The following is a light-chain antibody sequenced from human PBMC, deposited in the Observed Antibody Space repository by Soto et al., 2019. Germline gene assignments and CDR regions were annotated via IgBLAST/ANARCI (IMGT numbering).Light chain of an antibody. Sequence: SYELTQPPSVSVAPGKTAKITCWGNNIGSKSVHWYQQKPGQAPVLVIYHDSARPSGIPERFSGSNSGNTATLTISRVEAGDEAEYYCHVWDSSSDHVVFVGGTKLTVL. V-gene: IGLV3-21*04. J-gene: IGLJ2*01. CDR1: NIGSKS. CDR2: HDS. CDR3: HVWDSSSDHVV.